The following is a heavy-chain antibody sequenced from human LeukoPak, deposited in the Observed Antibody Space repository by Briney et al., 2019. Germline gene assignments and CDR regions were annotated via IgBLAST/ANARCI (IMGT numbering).Heavy chain of an antibody. J-gene: IGHJ6*02. V-gene: IGHV4-31*03. D-gene: IGHD1-26*01. Sequence: ASQTLSLTCTVSGGSISSGGYYWGWIRQHPGKGLEWIGYIYYSGSTYYNPSLKSRVTISVDTSKNQFSLKLSSVTAADTAVYYCASVAGEWGPYYGMDVWGQGTTVTVSS. CDR3: ASVAGEWGPYYGMDV. CDR2: IYYSGST. CDR1: GGSISSGGYY.